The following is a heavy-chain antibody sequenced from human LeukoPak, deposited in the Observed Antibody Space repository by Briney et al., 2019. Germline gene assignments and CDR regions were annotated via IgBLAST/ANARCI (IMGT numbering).Heavy chain of an antibody. D-gene: IGHD4-23*01. CDR2: IYYSGST. J-gene: IGHJ2*01. CDR1: GGSISSYY. CDR3: ARTTVVTFGSSLTWYFDL. V-gene: IGHV4-59*01. Sequence: SETLSLTCTVSGGSISSYYWSWIRQPPGKGLEWIGYIYYSGSTNYNPSLKSRVTTSVDTSKNQFSLKLSSVTAADTAVYYCARTTVVTFGSSLTWYFDLWGRGTLVTVSS.